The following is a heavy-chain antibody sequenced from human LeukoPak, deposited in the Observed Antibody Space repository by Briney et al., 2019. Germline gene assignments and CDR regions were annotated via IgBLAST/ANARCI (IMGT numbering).Heavy chain of an antibody. D-gene: IGHD3-10*01. CDR2: ISGSGGGT. CDR3: AKRGVVVRVILVGFHKEANYFDS. Sequence: GGSLRLSCAVSGITLSNYGMSWVRQAPGKGLEWVAGISGSGGGTNYADSVKGRFTISRDNPKNTLYLQMDSLRAEDTAVYFCAKRGVVVRVILVGFHKEANYFDSWGQGALVTVSS. CDR1: GITLSNYG. J-gene: IGHJ4*02. V-gene: IGHV3-23*01.